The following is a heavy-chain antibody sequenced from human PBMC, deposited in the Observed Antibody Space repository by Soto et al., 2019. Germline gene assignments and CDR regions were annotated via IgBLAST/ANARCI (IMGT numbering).Heavy chain of an antibody. CDR3: ARDHRSTQYYLYGMDV. J-gene: IGHJ6*02. D-gene: IGHD3-16*02. Sequence: SETLSLTCTVSGASISSADYYWSWIRQPPGKGLEWIGYIYYSGSTYYNPSLKSRVTISIDTSKSQFSLRLSSVTAADTAVYYCARDHRSTQYYLYGMDVWGLGTTVTVSS. V-gene: IGHV4-30-4*01. CDR1: GASISSADYY. CDR2: IYYSGST.